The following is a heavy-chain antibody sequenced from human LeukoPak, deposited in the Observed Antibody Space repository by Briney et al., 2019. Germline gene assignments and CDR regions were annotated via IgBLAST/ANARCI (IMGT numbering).Heavy chain of an antibody. CDR2: FYLSGGT. CDR3: ARGDGSGSYYFDY. Sequence: KPSETLSLTCTVTGGSISSHYWSWIRQPAGKGLEWIGRFYLSGGTKYNPSLESRVTISVDTSKNQFFLKLTSVTAGDTAVYYCARGDGSGSYYFDYWGQGTLVTVSS. D-gene: IGHD3-10*01. CDR1: GGSISSHY. V-gene: IGHV4-4*07. J-gene: IGHJ4*02.